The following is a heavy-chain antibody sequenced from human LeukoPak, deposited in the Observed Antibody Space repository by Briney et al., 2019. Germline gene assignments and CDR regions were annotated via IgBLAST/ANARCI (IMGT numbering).Heavy chain of an antibody. Sequence: GGSLRLSCAASGFTFRTSAMSWVRQAPAKGLQWVSSINGGDYSTYYADSVKGRFTISRDSSKNILYLQMNNLRTDDTAMYYCATANPTPRGINFDSWGQGTLVTVSS. CDR2: INGGDYST. D-gene: IGHD3-10*01. J-gene: IGHJ4*02. CDR1: GFTFRTSA. V-gene: IGHV3-23*01. CDR3: ATANPTPRGINFDS.